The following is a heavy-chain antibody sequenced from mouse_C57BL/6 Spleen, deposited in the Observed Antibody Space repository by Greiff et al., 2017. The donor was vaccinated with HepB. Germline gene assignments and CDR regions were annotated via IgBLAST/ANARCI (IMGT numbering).Heavy chain of an antibody. CDR2: IYPGDGDT. V-gene: IGHV1-80*01. J-gene: IGHJ1*03. CDR3: ARSFYGNPWYFDV. D-gene: IGHD2-10*01. CDR1: GYAFSSYW. Sequence: QVQLQQSGAELVKPGASVKISCKASGYAFSSYWMNWVKQRPGKGLEWIGQIYPGDGDTNYNGKFKGKATLTADKSSSTAYMQLSSLTSEDSAVYFCARSFYGNPWYFDVWGTGTTVTVS.